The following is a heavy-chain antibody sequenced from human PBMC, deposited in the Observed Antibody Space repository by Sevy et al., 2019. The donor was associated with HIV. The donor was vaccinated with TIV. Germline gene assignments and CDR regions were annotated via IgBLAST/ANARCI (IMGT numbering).Heavy chain of an antibody. J-gene: IGHJ4*02. D-gene: IGHD1-26*01. CDR2: TKNKRNNYIT. Sequence: GGSLRLSCAASGFIFSDHYMDWVRQAPGKGLEWVARTKNKRNNYITEYAASVKGRFTISRDDLKNSLYLQMNSLKTEDTAVYYCTRWDTGNQRDWGQGTQVTVSS. V-gene: IGHV3-72*01. CDR1: GFIFSDHY. CDR3: TRWDTGNQRD.